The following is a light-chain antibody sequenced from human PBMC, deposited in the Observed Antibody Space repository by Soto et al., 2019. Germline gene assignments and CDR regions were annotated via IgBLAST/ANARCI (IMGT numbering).Light chain of an antibody. V-gene: IGKV1-9*01. CDR3: QQHDTFPLT. CDR1: QDISIY. CDR2: AAS. Sequence: IHFTPSPSSLSASVGDRATLTGRATQDISIYLGWYQQKPGKAPKLLIYAASTLQSGVPSRFSGSGSGTDFTLTISRLQTEDFATYYCQQHDTFPLTFGEVTRVEIK. J-gene: IGKJ4*01.